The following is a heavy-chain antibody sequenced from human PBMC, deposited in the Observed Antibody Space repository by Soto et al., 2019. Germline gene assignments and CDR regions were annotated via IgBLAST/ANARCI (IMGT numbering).Heavy chain of an antibody. CDR1: GFTVSSNY. CDR3: AKDRSSTSCYAFDY. V-gene: IGHV3-53*01. CDR2: IYSGGST. Sequence: PGGSLRLSCAASGFTVSSNYMSWVRQAPGKGLEWVSVIYSGGSTYYADSVKGRFTISRDNSKNTLYLQMNSLRVEDTAVYYCAKDRSSTSCYAFDYWGQGSLVPVSS. J-gene: IGHJ4*02. D-gene: IGHD2-2*01.